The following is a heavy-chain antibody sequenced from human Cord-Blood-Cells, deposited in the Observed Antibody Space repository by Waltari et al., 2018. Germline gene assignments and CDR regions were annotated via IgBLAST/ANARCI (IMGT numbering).Heavy chain of an antibody. D-gene: IGHD7-27*01. CDR1: GGSISSSSYY. J-gene: IGHJ2*01. CDR3: ATELGGYFDL. V-gene: IGHV4-39*01. Sequence: QLQLQESGPGLVKPSETLSLTCTVSGGSISSSSYYWGWIRQPPGKGLEWIGSIYYSGSTYYNPSLKSRVTISVDTSKNQFSLKLSSVTTADTAVYYCATELGGYFDLWGRGTLVTVSS. CDR2: IYYSGST.